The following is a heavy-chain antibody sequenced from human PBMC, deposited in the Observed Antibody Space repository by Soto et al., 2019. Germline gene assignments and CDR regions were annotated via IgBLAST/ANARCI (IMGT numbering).Heavy chain of an antibody. CDR2: IFPSDSDT. V-gene: IGHV5-51*01. CDR1: GYKFTSSW. D-gene: IGHD3-22*01. J-gene: IGHJ5*02. CDR3: ARKDKSGYFNWFDP. Sequence: LKISCRTSGYKFTSSWIAWVRQKPGKGLEWMGIIFPSDSDTRYSPSFQGQVTISADRSTSTVFLQWASLKASDTAVYFCARKDKSGYFNWFDPWGQGTLVTVSS.